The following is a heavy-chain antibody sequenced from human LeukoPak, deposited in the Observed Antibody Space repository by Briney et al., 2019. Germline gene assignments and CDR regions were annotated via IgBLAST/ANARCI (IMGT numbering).Heavy chain of an antibody. D-gene: IGHD1-26*01. Sequence: GGSLRLSCAASGFTFSSYAMHWVRQAPGKGLEWVAVISYDGSNKNYADSVKGRFTISGDNSKDTLYLQMNSLRAEDTSVYYCARSPGILGTNYFDYWGQGTLVTVSS. CDR3: ARSPGILGTNYFDY. CDR2: ISYDGSNK. J-gene: IGHJ4*02. CDR1: GFTFSSYA. V-gene: IGHV3-30*04.